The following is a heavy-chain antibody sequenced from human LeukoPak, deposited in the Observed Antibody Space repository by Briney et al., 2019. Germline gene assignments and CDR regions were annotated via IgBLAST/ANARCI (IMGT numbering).Heavy chain of an antibody. J-gene: IGHJ3*02. V-gene: IGHV4-34*01. D-gene: IGHD3-22*01. CDR3: ARACHYYDSSGLLTDAFDI. CDR2: INHSGST. CDR1: GGSFSGYY. Sequence: SETLSLTCAVYGGSFSGYYWSWIRQPPGKGLEWIGEINHSGSTNYNPSLKSRVTISVDTSKNQFSLKLSSVTAADTAVYYCARACHYYDSSGLLTDAFDIWGQGTMVTVSS.